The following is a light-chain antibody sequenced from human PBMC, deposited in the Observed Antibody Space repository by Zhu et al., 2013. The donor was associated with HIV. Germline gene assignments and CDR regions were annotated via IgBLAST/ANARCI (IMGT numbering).Light chain of an antibody. Sequence: DIVMTQSPDSLGVSLGERATITCKSSQNLLYSSDNRNYLAWYQHKSGQPPRLLISWASTRESGVPARISGSGSGTDFTLTISSLQAEDVGVYYCQQYYSTPPTFGPGTKVDI. CDR1: QNLLYSSDNRNY. CDR2: WAS. CDR3: QQYYSTPPT. J-gene: IGKJ3*01. V-gene: IGKV4-1*01.